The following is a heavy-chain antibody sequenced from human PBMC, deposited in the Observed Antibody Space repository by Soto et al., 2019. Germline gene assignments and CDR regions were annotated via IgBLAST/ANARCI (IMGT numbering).Heavy chain of an antibody. J-gene: IGHJ4*02. Sequence: SVKVSCKASGGTFSSYAISWVRQAPGQGLEWMRGIIPIFGTANYAQKFQGRVTITADESTSTAYMELSSLRSEDTAVYYCARGLYCTNGVCYSLLDYWGQGTLVTVSS. D-gene: IGHD2-8*01. CDR1: GGTFSSYA. CDR3: ARGLYCTNGVCYSLLDY. CDR2: IIPIFGTA. V-gene: IGHV1-69*13.